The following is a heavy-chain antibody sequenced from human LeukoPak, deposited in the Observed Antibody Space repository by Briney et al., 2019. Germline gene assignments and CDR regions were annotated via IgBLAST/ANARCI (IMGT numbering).Heavy chain of an antibody. CDR2: IRNDGSNK. V-gene: IGHV3-30*02. D-gene: IGHD2-2*01. Sequence: GGSLRLSCAASEFTFSTYGMHWVRQAPGKGLEWVAFIRNDGSNKYPGDTVKGRFTISRDNSKTTLYLPMNSLRVRDSANYYCAKAALGRGFCSTTSCFLDSWGQGTLVTVSS. CDR1: EFTFSTYG. CDR3: AKAALGRGFCSTTSCFLDS. J-gene: IGHJ4*02.